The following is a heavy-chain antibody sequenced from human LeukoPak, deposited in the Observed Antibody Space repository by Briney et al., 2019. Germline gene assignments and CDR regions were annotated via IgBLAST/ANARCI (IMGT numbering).Heavy chain of an antibody. CDR2: FTSMSRTI. J-gene: IGHJ4*02. Sequence: GSLRLSCAASGFTFSRYSMTWVRQAPGKGLEWVSSFTSMSRTIYYVDSVKGRFTISRDDAKESLYLQMNSLRADDTAIYYCARESSGIAATDKIDYWGQGALVTVSS. CDR3: ARESSGIAATDKIDY. CDR1: GFTFSRYS. V-gene: IGHV3-21*01. D-gene: IGHD6-13*01.